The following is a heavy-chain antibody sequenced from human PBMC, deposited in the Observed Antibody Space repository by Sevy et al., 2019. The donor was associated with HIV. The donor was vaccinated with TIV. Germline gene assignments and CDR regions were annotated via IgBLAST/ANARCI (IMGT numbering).Heavy chain of an antibody. J-gene: IGHJ6*02. V-gene: IGHV3-21*01. CDR3: ARDLVIPATTDYFYYGMDV. CDR1: GFTIRTYN. CDR2: ISSSSTYI. D-gene: IGHD2-15*01. Sequence: GGSLRLSCAASGFTIRTYNMNWVRQAPGKGLEWVSSISSSSTYIYYADSVKGRFAISRDNATNSLYLQMSSLRAEDTAVYYCARDLVIPATTDYFYYGMDVWGPGTTVTVSS.